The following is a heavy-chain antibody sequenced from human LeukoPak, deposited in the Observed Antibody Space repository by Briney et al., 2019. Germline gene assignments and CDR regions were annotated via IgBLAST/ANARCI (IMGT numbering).Heavy chain of an antibody. CDR2: IGGSDMTI. V-gene: IGHV3-48*01. Sequence: GGSLRLSCAASGFTFRSYSMTWVRQAPGKGLEWVSYIGGSDMTIYYTDSVKGRFTISRDNAKNSLYLQMNSLRAEDMAVYYRARDIGGGSYYMDVWGKGTTVIVSS. J-gene: IGHJ6*03. CDR3: ARDIGGGSYYMDV. CDR1: GFTFRSYS. D-gene: IGHD2-15*01.